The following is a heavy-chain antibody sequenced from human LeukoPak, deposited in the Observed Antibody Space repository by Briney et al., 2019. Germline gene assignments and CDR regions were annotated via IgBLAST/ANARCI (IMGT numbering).Heavy chain of an antibody. V-gene: IGHV1-2*02. CDR2: INPNSGGT. Sequence: ASVKVSCKASGYTFTGYYIHWVRQAPGQGLEWMGWINPNSGGTNCAQKFQGRFTMTRDTSISTAYMELSRLRSDDTAVYYCARVFSGMYCSTTSCYIADHRDYWGQGTLVTVSS. D-gene: IGHD2-2*02. J-gene: IGHJ4*02. CDR3: ARVFSGMYCSTTSCYIADHRDY. CDR1: GYTFTGYY.